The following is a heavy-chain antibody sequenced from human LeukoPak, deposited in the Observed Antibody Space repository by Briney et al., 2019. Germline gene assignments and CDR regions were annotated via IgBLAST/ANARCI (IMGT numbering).Heavy chain of an antibody. CDR3: ARDGGYNSFDAFDI. J-gene: IGHJ3*02. CDR1: GYSIGSGYY. CDR2: IYHSGST. V-gene: IGHV4-38-2*02. D-gene: IGHD5-24*01. Sequence: SETLSLTCTVSGYSIGSGYYWGWIRQPPGKGLEWIGSIYHSGSTYYNPSLKSRVTISVDTSKNQFSLKLSSVTAADTAVCYCARDGGYNSFDAFDIWGQGTMVTVSS.